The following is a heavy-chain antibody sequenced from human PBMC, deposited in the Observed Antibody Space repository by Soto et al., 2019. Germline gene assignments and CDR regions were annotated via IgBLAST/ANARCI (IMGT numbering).Heavy chain of an antibody. V-gene: IGHV5-51*01. D-gene: IGHD3-3*01. CDR1: GYSFTSYW. J-gene: IGHJ6*02. Sequence: GESRKISCKGSGYSFTSYWIGWVRQMPGKGLEWMGIIYPGDSDTRYSPSFQGQVTISADKSISTAYLQWSSLKASDTAMYYCARLGEWSDYYYGMDVWGQGTTVTVSS. CDR2: IYPGDSDT. CDR3: ARLGEWSDYYYGMDV.